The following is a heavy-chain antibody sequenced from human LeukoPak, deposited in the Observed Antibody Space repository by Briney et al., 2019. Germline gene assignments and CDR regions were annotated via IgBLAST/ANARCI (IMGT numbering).Heavy chain of an antibody. Sequence: PGGSLRLSCAASGFTFSSHDMTWVRQAPGKGLEWVSAIIGRGYKTFYADSVKGRFTISRDNSKNMLYLQINSLRAEDTAVYFCAREDHSGADAFDIWGQGTMVTVSS. CDR2: IIGRGYKT. CDR1: GFTFSSHD. V-gene: IGHV3-23*01. J-gene: IGHJ3*02. CDR3: AREDHSGADAFDI. D-gene: IGHD5-12*01.